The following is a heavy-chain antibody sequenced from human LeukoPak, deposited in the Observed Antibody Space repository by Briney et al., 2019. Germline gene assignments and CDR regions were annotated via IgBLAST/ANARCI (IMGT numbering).Heavy chain of an antibody. J-gene: IGHJ3*02. V-gene: IGHV4-34*01. CDR3: ARRPDGFDM. CDR2: INHSGST. CDR1: GGSFSGYH. Sequence: PSETLSLTCAVYGGSFSGYHWSWIRQPPGKGLEWIGQINHSGSTNYNPSLKSRVTISVDTSKNQFPLKLRSMTAADTAVYYCARRPDGFDMWGQGTMVTVSS.